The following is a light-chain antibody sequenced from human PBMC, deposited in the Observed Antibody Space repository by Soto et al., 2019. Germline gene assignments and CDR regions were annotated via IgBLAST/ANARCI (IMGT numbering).Light chain of an antibody. CDR1: QSIGSY. J-gene: IGKJ5*01. CDR2: DAS. CDR3: QQRDNWPIT. Sequence: EIVLTQSPAILSLSPGERATLSCRASQSIGSYLTWYQQKPGQAPRLLIFDASKRATGIPARFSGSGSGADFTLPISSREPEDFAVYYCQQRDNWPITFGQGTRLEI. V-gene: IGKV3-11*01.